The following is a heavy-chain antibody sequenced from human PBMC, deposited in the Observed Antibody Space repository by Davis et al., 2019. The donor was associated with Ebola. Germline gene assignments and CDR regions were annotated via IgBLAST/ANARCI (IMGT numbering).Heavy chain of an antibody. J-gene: IGHJ6*04. CDR2: INHSGST. Sequence: MPSETLSLTCAVYGGSFSGYYWSWIRQPPGKGLEWIGEINHSGSTNYNPSLKSRVTISVDTSKNQFSLKLSSVTAADTAVYYCARGKLLWFGELLSRAGMDVWGKGTTVTVSS. V-gene: IGHV4-34*01. CDR1: GGSFSGYY. CDR3: ARGKLLWFGELLSRAGMDV. D-gene: IGHD3-10*01.